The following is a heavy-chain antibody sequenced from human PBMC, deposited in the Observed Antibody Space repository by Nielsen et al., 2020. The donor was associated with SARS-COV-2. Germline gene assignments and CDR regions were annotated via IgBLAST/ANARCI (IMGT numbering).Heavy chain of an antibody. J-gene: IGHJ4*02. D-gene: IGHD4-17*01. Sequence: GGSLRLSCAASGFTFSSYAFTWVRQAPGKGLEWVSLINSGGSSTYYADSVKGRFTISRDDSKSTLFLQMNSLRAEDTAVYFCAKPPGPRYSVTSDWGQGTLVTVSS. CDR3: AKPPGPRYSVTSD. V-gene: IGHV3-23*03. CDR2: INSGGSST. CDR1: GFTFSSYA.